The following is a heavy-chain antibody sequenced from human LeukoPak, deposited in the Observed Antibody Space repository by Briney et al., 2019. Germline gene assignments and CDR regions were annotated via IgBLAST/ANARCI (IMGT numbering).Heavy chain of an antibody. CDR1: GGSFSGYY. D-gene: IGHD5-18*01. V-gene: IGHV4-34*01. J-gene: IGHJ6*02. Sequence: SETLSLTCAVYGGSFSGYYWSWIRQPPGKGLEWIGEINHSGSTNYNPSLKSRVTISVDTSKNQFSLKLSSVTAAGTAAYYCARGPPPYIQLWSAYYYYGMDVWGQGTTVTVSS. CDR2: INHSGST. CDR3: ARGPPPYIQLWSAYYYYGMDV.